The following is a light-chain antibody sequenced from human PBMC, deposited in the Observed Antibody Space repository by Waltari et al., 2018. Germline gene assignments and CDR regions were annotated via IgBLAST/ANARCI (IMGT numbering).Light chain of an antibody. J-gene: IGLJ2*01. CDR1: SRDVGGYNF. Sequence: QSALTQPASVSGSPGQSITISCPWTSRDVGGYNFLPWYQKYPGKAPKLIIYGVNKRPSGASNRFSGSKSGNTASLTISGLRAEDEAEYYCSSFTGGSTFVVFGGGTKLTIL. CDR2: GVN. V-gene: IGLV2-14*01. CDR3: SSFTGGSTFVV.